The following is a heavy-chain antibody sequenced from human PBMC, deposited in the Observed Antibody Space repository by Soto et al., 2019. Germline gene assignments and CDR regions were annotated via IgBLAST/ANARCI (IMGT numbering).Heavy chain of an antibody. V-gene: IGHV6-1*01. CDR3: ARAGPQDWHHHYYYYGMDV. Sequence: SQTLSLPCAISGDSVSINSAACNWIRQSPSRGLEWLGRTYYRSKWYNDYAVSVKSRITINPDTSKNQFSLQLNSVTPEDTAVYYCARAGPQDWHHHYYYYGMDVWGQGTTVTVSS. J-gene: IGHJ6*02. CDR1: GDSVSINSAA. D-gene: IGHD2-15*01. CDR2: TYYRSKWYN.